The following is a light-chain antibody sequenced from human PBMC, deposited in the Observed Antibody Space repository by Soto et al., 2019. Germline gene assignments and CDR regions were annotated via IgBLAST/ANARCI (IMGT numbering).Light chain of an antibody. CDR1: QDISSY. CDR2: AAT. J-gene: IGKJ1*01. V-gene: IGKV1-39*01. Sequence: IQMTQSPSSLSASVGDRVSLTCRASQDISSYLNWYQQKPGKAPKLLIYAATSLQSGVPSRFSGTESGTEFTLTISSLQPEDVATYYCQQSSNIPWTFGQGTKVDIK. CDR3: QQSSNIPWT.